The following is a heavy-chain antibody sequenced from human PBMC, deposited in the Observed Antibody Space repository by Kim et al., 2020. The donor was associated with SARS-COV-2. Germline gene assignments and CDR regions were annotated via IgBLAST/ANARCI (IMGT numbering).Heavy chain of an antibody. CDR1: GFTFSSYE. V-gene: IGHV3-48*03. D-gene: IGHD3-10*01. Sequence: GGSLRLSCAASGFTFSSYEMNWVRQAPGKGLEWVSYISSSGSTIYYADSVKGRFTISRDNAKNSLYLQMNSLRAEDTAVYYCARVGFGELLYYYYYYYGMDVWGQGTTVTVSS. CDR3: ARVGFGELLYYYYYYYGMDV. J-gene: IGHJ6*02. CDR2: ISSSGSTI.